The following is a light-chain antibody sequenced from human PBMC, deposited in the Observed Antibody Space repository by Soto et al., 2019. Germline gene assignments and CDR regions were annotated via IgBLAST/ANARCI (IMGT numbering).Light chain of an antibody. V-gene: IGKV1-39*01. J-gene: IGKJ4*01. CDR1: QTISNY. CDR2: AVS. CDR3: QQTYSIPIP. Sequence: LTQSPSSPSASVGDTDIIACRASQTISNYLHWYQQKPGKAPKLLIYAVSSLQSGVPSRFSGSGSGTDFSLTISGLEPEDFTTFFCQQTYSIPIPFGGGTKVAIK.